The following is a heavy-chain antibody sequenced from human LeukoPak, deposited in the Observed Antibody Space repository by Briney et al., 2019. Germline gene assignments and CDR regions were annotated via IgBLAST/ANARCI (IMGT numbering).Heavy chain of an antibody. CDR2: IYYSGST. CDR1: GGSISSYY. V-gene: IGHV4-59*08. CDR3: AGQSIGYYYYMDV. J-gene: IGHJ6*03. D-gene: IGHD2-21*01. Sequence: SETLSLTCTVSGGSISSYYWSWIRQPPGKGLEWIGYIYYSGSTNYNPSLKSRVTISVDTSKNQFSLKLSSVTAADTAVYYCAGQSIGYYYYMDVWGKGTTVTVSS.